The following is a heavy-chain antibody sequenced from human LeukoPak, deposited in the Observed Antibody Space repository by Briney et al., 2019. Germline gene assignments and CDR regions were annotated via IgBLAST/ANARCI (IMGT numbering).Heavy chain of an antibody. CDR3: ASRRYYDSTGYFPF. J-gene: IGHJ4*02. CDR2: IYQRGSP. Sequence: PSETRSLTCAVSGGSISSDNWWTWIRQPPGKGLEWIGEIYQRGSPNYNPSLESRVTVSIDKSKNHFSLKLTSVSAADTAVYYCASRRYYDSTGYFPFWGQGTLVTVSS. V-gene: IGHV4-4*02. CDR1: GGSISSDNW. D-gene: IGHD3-22*01.